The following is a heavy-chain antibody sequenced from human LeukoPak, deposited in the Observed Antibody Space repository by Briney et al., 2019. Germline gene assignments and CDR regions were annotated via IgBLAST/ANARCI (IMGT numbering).Heavy chain of an antibody. D-gene: IGHD6-6*01. CDR1: GYTSISYA. CDR3: AKVESSSSFDY. Sequence: ASVKVSCKASGYTSISYAIHWVRQAPGQGLEWMGWINTGNGNTKYSQTFQGRVTITRDTSASTAYMELSSLRFDDTAVYYCAKVESSSSFDYWGQGTLVTVSS. J-gene: IGHJ4*02. V-gene: IGHV1-3*04. CDR2: INTGNGNT.